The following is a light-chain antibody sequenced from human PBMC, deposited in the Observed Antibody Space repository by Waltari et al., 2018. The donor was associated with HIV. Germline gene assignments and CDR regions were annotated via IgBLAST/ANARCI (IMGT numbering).Light chain of an antibody. J-gene: IGLJ2*01. Sequence: QSALTQPRSVSGSPGQSVTISCTGTSSDVGGYNYVSWYQQHPGKAPKFMIYDVSKRPSGVPDRFSGSKSGNTASLTISGLQAEDEADYYCCSYAGSDPVVFGGGTKLTVL. CDR2: DVS. CDR1: SSDVGGYNY. V-gene: IGLV2-11*01. CDR3: CSYAGSDPVV.